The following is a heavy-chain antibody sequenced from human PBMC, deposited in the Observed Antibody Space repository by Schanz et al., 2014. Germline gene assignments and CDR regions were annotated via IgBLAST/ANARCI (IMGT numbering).Heavy chain of an antibody. CDR3: VRLDVHDY. CDR1: GFTFSDHY. D-gene: IGHD3-16*01. V-gene: IGHV3-72*01. Sequence: EVQLVESGGGMVQPGGSLRLSCAASGFTFSDHYMDWVRQAPGKGLEWVGRITNKPNNYNTEYAASVKGRFTISRVDSRNSLYLQMSSLKTEDTAVYYCVRLDVHDYWGQGTLVTVSA. J-gene: IGHJ4*02. CDR2: ITNKPNNYNT.